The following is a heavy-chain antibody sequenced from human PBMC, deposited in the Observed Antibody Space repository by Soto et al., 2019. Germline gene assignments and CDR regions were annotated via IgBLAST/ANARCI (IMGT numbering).Heavy chain of an antibody. J-gene: IGHJ4*02. Sequence: EVQLLESGGGLVQPGGSLRLSCAVSGFTFSSYAMSWVRQAPGKWLEWVSAIRNSGASTYYADSVKGRFTISRDNSKNKLYLQLNSLRAEDTAVYYCAKGHGIFGVVITSDYWGQGTLVTVSS. CDR2: IRNSGAST. CDR1: GFTFSSYA. CDR3: AKGHGIFGVVITSDY. V-gene: IGHV3-23*01. D-gene: IGHD3-3*01.